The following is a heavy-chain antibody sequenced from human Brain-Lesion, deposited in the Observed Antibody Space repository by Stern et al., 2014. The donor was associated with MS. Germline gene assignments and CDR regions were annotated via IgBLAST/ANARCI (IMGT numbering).Heavy chain of an antibody. J-gene: IGHJ4*02. V-gene: IGHV4-4*02. D-gene: IGHD6-13*01. CDR2: SDHSGST. Sequence: QVQLQESGPGLVKPSGTLSLTCAVSGGSISSSNWWGWVRQSPGKGLEWIGESDHSGSTIYNPSLKSRVTVSVDKSTNRFSLNLRSVTAADTAVYFCARFPASRPHVFDSWGQGTLVTVSS. CDR3: ARFPASRPHVFDS. CDR1: GGSISSSNW.